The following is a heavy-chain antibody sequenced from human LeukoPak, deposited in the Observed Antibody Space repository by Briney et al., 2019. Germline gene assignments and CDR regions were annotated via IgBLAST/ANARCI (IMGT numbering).Heavy chain of an antibody. CDR2: ISWNSGSI. D-gene: IGHD5-12*01. CDR3: ARGWLRTVDY. V-gene: IGHV3-9*01. CDR1: GFTFDDYA. J-gene: IGHJ4*02. Sequence: GRSLRLSCAASGFTFDDYAMHWVRQAPGKGLEWVSGISWNSGSIGYADSVKGRFTISRDNAKNSLYLQMNSLRAEDTALYYCARGWLRTVDYWGQGTLVTVSS.